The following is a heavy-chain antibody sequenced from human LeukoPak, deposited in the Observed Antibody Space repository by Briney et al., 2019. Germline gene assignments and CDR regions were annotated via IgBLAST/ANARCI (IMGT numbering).Heavy chain of an antibody. V-gene: IGHV1-2*02. J-gene: IGHJ3*02. CDR2: INPNSGGT. D-gene: IGHD4-17*01. CDR3: ARSDDYGDYGAFDI. Sequence: GASVKVSCKASGYTFTGYYMHWVRQAPGQGLEWMGWINPNSGGTNYAQKFQGRVTMPRDTSISTAYMELSRLRSDDTAVYYCARSDDYGDYGAFDIWGQGTMVTVSS. CDR1: GYTFTGYY.